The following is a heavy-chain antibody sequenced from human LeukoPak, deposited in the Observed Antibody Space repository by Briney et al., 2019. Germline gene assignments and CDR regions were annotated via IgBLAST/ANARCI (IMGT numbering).Heavy chain of an antibody. D-gene: IGHD3-22*01. CDR3: ARSCYYDSSGYCFDY. V-gene: IGHV4-30-2*01. CDR1: GGSISSGGYS. CDR2: IYHSGST. Sequence: PSETLSLTCAVSGGSISSGGYSWSWIRQPPGKGSEWIGYIYHSGSTYYNPSLKSRVTISVDRSKNQFSLKLSSVTAADTAVYYCARSCYYDSSGYCFDYWGQGTLVTVSS. J-gene: IGHJ4*02.